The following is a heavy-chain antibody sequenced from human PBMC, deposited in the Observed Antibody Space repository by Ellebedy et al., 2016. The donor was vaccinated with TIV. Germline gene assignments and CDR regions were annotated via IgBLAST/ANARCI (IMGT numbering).Heavy chain of an antibody. Sequence: GESLKIPCAASGSTFRGSAMHWVRPASGKGLEWVGRIRSKANSYATEYTASVNGRFTISRDDSKNTAYLQMNSLETEDTAVYYCAITYYYDSSGYTIDYWGQGTLVTVTS. V-gene: IGHV3-73*01. D-gene: IGHD3-22*01. CDR2: IRSKANSYAT. CDR3: AITYYYDSSGYTIDY. J-gene: IGHJ4*02. CDR1: GSTFRGSA.